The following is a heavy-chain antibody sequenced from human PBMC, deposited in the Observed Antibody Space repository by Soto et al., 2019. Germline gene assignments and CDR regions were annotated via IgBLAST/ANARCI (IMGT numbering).Heavy chain of an antibody. D-gene: IGHD1-26*01. CDR2: INPKSGGT. CDR1: SYTFTVYY. V-gene: IGHV1-2*02. Sequence: SVNVCFKASSYTFTVYYMQWVRQAPVQGLEWMGWINPKSGGTMYPQKFQGRVTMTWDTSISTAYMALTRLRSDDTAVYYCARDMAKGGGSAGFDYWGQGTLVTVYS. CDR3: ARDMAKGGGSAGFDY. J-gene: IGHJ4*02.